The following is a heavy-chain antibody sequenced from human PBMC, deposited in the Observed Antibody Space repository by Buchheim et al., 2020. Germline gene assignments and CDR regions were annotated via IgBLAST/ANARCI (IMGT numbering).Heavy chain of an antibody. Sequence: EVQLVESGGGLVQPGGSLRLSCAASGFTVSSNYMSWVRQAPGKGLEWVSVIYSGGSTYYADSVKGRFTISRDNSKNTLYLQMNSLRAEDTAVYYCARRAIRGGWYGEYYYYGMDVWGQGTT. V-gene: IGHV3-66*02. CDR2: IYSGGST. J-gene: IGHJ6*02. CDR1: GFTVSSNY. CDR3: ARRAIRGGWYGEYYYYGMDV. D-gene: IGHD6-19*01.